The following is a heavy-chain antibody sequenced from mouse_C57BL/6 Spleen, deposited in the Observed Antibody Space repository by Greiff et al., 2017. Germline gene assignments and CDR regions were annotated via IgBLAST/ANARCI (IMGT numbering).Heavy chain of an antibody. D-gene: IGHD2-4*01. CDR1: GYTFTDYY. J-gene: IGHJ1*03. CDR3: AREGRYDYDGNWYFDV. V-gene: IGHV1-26*01. CDR2: INPNNGGT. Sequence: VQLQQSGPELVKPGASVKISCKASGYTFTDYYMNWVKQSHGKSLEWIGDINPNNGGTSYNQKFKGKATLTVDKSSSTAYMELRSLTSEDSAVYYCAREGRYDYDGNWYFDVWGTGTTVTVSS.